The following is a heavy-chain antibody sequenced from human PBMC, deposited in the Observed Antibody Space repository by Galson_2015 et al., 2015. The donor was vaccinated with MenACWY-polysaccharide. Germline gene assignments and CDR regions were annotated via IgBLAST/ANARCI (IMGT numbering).Heavy chain of an antibody. CDR1: GFSFSAYG. D-gene: IGHD6-13*01. V-gene: IGHV3-23*01. CDR2: SGSGGGL. CDR3: AKVGPRSSWTMGLDY. Sequence: SLRLSCAASGFSFSAYGMSWVRQAPGRGLEWVSGSGSGGGLYCADSVKGRFTVSRDNSKNTLYLQMNNLRAEDTAVYYCAKVGPRSSWTMGLDYWGQGPLVTVSS. J-gene: IGHJ4*02.